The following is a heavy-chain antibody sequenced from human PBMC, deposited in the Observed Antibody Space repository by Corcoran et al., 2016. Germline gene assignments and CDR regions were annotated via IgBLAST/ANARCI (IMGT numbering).Heavy chain of an antibody. V-gene: IGHV3-53*01. CDR2: IYSGGST. CDR3: ARRVPAAYFDY. J-gene: IGHJ4*02. D-gene: IGHD2-2*01. CDR1: GFTVSSNY. Sequence: EVQLVESGGGLIQPGGSLRLSCAASGFTVSSNYMSWVRQAPGKGLEWVSVIYSGGSTYYADSVKGRFTISRDNSKNTLYLQMNSLRAEDTAVYYGARRVPAAYFDYWGQGTLVTVSS.